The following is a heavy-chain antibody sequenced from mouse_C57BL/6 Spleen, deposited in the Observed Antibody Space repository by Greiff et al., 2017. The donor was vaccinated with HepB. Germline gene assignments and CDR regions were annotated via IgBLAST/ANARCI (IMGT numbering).Heavy chain of an antibody. CDR3: ARGSMGTTRYAMDY. D-gene: IGHD2-14*01. V-gene: IGHV1-81*01. CDR2: IYPRSGNT. CDR1: GYTFTSYG. J-gene: IGHJ4*01. Sequence: QVQLKESGAELARPGASVKLSCTASGYTFTSYGISWVKQRTGQGLEWIGEIYPRSGNTYYNEKFKGKATLTAYKSSSTAYMELRSLTSEDSAVYFCARGSMGTTRYAMDYWGQGTSVTVSS.